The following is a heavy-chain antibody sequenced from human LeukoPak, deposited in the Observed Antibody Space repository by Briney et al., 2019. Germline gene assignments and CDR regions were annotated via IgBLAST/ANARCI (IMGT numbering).Heavy chain of an antibody. J-gene: IGHJ4*02. D-gene: IGHD6-13*01. CDR2: IGGSVGST. CDR1: GFTFSDYF. Sequence: GESLRLSCAASGFTFSDYFMTWVRQAPGKGLDWVSTIGGSVGSTYYADSVKGRFTISRDNSKNTLYLQMNSLRADDTAVYYCARVWRTGSSCFDYWGQGTLVTVSS. CDR3: ARVWRTGSSCFDY. V-gene: IGHV3-23*01.